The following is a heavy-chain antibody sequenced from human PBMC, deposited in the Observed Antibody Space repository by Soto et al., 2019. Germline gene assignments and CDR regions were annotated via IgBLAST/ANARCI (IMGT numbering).Heavy chain of an antibody. V-gene: IGHV1-69*12. CDR1: GGTFGSYA. CDR2: IIPIFSTP. Sequence: QVQLVQSGAEVKKPGSSVKVSCKTSGGTFGSYAISWVRQAPGQGLEWMGGIIPIFSTPNYAQKFQGRVTITVDESTSAAYMEWSSLRSEDTAVYCCARPIQYYFYTSAQSAWFDPWGGGTLVTVSS. CDR3: ARPIQYYFYTSAQSAWFDP. J-gene: IGHJ5*02. D-gene: IGHD3-22*01.